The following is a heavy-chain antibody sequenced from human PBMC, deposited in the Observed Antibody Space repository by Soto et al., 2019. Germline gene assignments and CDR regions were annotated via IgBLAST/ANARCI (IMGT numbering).Heavy chain of an antibody. CDR3: ARWRSNYDSSEDLDY. CDR1: GYTFNSHG. D-gene: IGHD3-22*01. J-gene: IGHJ4*02. V-gene: IGHV1-18*04. CDR2: INSYNGHT. Sequence: ASVKVSCKAFGYTFNSHGISWVRQAPGQGLEWMGWINSYNGHTNYAQNLQGRVTMTTDTSASTAYLELRSLRSDDTAVYYCARWRSNYDSSEDLDYWGQGTLVTVSS.